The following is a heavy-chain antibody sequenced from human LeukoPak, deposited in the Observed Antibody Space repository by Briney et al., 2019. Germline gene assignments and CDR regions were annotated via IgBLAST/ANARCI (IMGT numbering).Heavy chain of an antibody. CDR2: INPKSGGT. CDR1: GYTFTNYY. Sequence: GASVKVSCKASGYTFTNYYIHGVRQAPGQGLQCMGWINPKSGGTNYAQNFQGRVTMTRDTSTTTAYMELSDLRSDDTAIYYCAKKTYHYDSSGHANWFDPWGQGPLVTVTS. CDR3: AKKTYHYDSSGHANWFDP. J-gene: IGHJ5*02. D-gene: IGHD3-22*01. V-gene: IGHV1-2*02.